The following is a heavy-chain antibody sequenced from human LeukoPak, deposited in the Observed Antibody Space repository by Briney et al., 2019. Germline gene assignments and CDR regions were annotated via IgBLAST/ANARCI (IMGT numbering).Heavy chain of an antibody. J-gene: IGHJ4*02. CDR3: TTGFWEGDSSGYVNY. CDR2: IKSKTDGGTT. Sequence: GGSLRLSCAASGFTFSRAWMNWVRQAPGKGLEWVGRIKSKTDGGTTDYAAPVKGRFTISRDDSKNTLYLQMNSLKTEDTAVYYCTTGFWEGDSSGYVNYWGQGTLVTVSS. V-gene: IGHV3-15*01. D-gene: IGHD3-22*01. CDR1: GFTFSRAW.